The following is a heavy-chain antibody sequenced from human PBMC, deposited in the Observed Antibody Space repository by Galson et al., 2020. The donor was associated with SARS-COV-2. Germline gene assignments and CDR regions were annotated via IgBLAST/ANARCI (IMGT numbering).Heavy chain of an antibody. CDR3: AKEYDSSGYYYFDY. J-gene: IGHJ4*02. V-gene: IGHV3-43*01. D-gene: IGHD3-22*01. CDR1: GFTFDDYT. Sequence: TGGSLRPSCAASGFTFDDYTMHWVRQAPGKGLEWVSLINWDGDNTYYADSVKGRFTISRDNSKDSLYLQMNSLRTEDTALYYCAKEYDSSGYYYFDYWGQGTLVTVSS. CDR2: INWDGDNT.